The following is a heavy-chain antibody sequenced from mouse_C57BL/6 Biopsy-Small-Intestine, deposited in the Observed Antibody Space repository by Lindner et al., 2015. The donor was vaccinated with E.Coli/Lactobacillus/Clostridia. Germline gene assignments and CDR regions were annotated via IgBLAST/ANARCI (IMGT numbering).Heavy chain of an antibody. CDR2: IIPILDIP. V-gene: IGHV1-69*02. D-gene: IGHD1-1*01. CDR3: VREPLYSGLLEWH. CDR1: GGSFTSYT. Sequence: SVKVSCKASGGSFTSYTINWVRQAPGQGLEWMGKIIPILDIPNYAQKFQGRVTMTADKPTSTAYMELSSLRSEDTAVYYCVREPLYSGLLEWHWGQGTLVTVSS. J-gene: IGHJ4*01.